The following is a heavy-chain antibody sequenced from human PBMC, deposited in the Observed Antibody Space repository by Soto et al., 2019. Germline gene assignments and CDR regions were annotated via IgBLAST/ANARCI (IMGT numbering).Heavy chain of an antibody. Sequence: SETLSLTCAVSGGSISSGGYSWSWIRQPPGKGLEWIGYIYHSGSTYYNPSLKSRVTISVDRSKNQFSLKLSSVTAADTAVYYCARDNSGYDEDYFDYWGQGTLVTVSS. V-gene: IGHV4-30-2*01. CDR2: IYHSGST. CDR1: GGSISSGGYS. J-gene: IGHJ4*02. CDR3: ARDNSGYDEDYFDY. D-gene: IGHD5-12*01.